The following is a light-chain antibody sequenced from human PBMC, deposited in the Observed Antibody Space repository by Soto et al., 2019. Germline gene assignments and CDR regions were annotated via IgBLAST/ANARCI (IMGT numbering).Light chain of an antibody. J-gene: IGKJ1*01. Sequence: DIVMTQSPDSLAVSLGERATINCKSSQSVLSSSNNKNSVAWYQQKSGQSPKLLIFWASTRESGVPDRFSGSGSGTDFTLTISTLQAEDVAVYSCQQYYSTPWTFGQGTKVEIK. CDR3: QQYYSTPWT. CDR1: QSVLSSSNNKNS. V-gene: IGKV4-1*01. CDR2: WAS.